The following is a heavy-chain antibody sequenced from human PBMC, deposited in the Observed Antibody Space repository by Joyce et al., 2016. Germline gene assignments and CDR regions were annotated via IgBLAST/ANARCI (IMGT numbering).Heavy chain of an antibody. CDR2: IYRGGST. J-gene: IGHJ4*02. CDR1: GFTVSSNY. D-gene: IGHD2-2*01. V-gene: IGHV3-66*01. Sequence: EVQLVESGGGLVQPGGSLRLSCAASGFTVSSNYMNWVRQAPGKGLEWVSFIYRGGSTYYADSVKGRFTISRDNSKNTLYLQVNSLRVEDTAVYYCAGGGADAIFDYWGQGAPVTVSS. CDR3: AGGGADAIFDY.